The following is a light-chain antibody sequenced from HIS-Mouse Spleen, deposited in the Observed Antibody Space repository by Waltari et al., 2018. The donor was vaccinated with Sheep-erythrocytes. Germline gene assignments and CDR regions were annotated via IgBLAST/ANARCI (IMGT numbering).Light chain of an antibody. CDR2: QDS. CDR1: KLGDKY. V-gene: IGLV3-1*01. J-gene: IGLJ3*02. Sequence: SYELTQPPSVSVSPGQTASIPCAGDKLGDKYACWYQQKPGQSPVLVIYQDSKRPSGIPVRFSGSNSGNTATLTISGTQAMDEADYCCQAWDSSTAWVFGGGTKLTVL. CDR3: QAWDSSTAWV.